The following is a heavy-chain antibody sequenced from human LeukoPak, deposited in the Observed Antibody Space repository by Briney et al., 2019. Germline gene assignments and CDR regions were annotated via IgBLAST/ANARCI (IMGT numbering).Heavy chain of an antibody. CDR2: INCNGGST. D-gene: IGHD3-22*01. V-gene: IGHV3-20*04. CDR3: ARDGDYYDSSGYHAHPDY. J-gene: IGHJ4*02. CDR1: GFTFDDYG. Sequence: PGGSLRLSCAASGFTFDDYGMSWVRQAPGKGLEWVSGINCNGGSTGYADSVKGRFTISRDNAKNSLYLQMNSLRAEDTAVYYCARDGDYYDSSGYHAHPDYWGKGTLVTVSS.